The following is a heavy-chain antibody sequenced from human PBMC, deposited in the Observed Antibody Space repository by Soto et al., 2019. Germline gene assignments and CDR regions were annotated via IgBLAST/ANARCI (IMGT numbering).Heavy chain of an antibody. D-gene: IGHD6-13*01. CDR1: GGSVSTGSYY. CDR2: IYYSGTT. CDR3: ARDPFIASLGYNFYAMDV. Sequence: SLTCTVSGGSVSTGSYYWSWIRRPPGKGLEWIGHIYYSGTTNYNPSLKSRVTMSVDTSKNQFSLTLRSVAAADTAVYYCARDPFIASLGYNFYAMDVWGQGTAVTVSS. V-gene: IGHV4-61*01. J-gene: IGHJ6*02.